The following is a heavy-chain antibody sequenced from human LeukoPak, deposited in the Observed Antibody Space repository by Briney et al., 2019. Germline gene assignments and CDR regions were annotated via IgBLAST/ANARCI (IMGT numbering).Heavy chain of an antibody. CDR1: GGSFSNHY. CDR3: ARDPTTVTKGLDI. V-gene: IGHV4-59*11. CDR2: ISYIGST. D-gene: IGHD4-17*01. Sequence: SETLSLTCTVSGGSFSNHYWSWIRQPPGKGLEWIGYISYIGSTNYNPSLKSRVTISVDTSKNQFSLKLSSVTAADTAVYYCARDPTTVTKGLDIWGQGTMVTVSS. J-gene: IGHJ3*02.